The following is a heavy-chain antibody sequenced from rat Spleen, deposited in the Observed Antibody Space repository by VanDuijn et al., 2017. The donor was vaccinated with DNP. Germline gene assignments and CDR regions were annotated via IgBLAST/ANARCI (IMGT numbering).Heavy chain of an antibody. CDR1: GFTFSDYD. J-gene: IGHJ2*01. Sequence: EVQLVESGGGLVQPGRSLKLSCAASGFTFSDYDMAWVRQAPKRGLEWVATITYDGGNTYYRDSVRGRFTISRNNAKSTLYLQMNSLRSEDMATYYCARRYYGSYFDYWGQGVMVTVSS. CDR3: ARRYYGSYFDY. V-gene: IGHV5-7*01. CDR2: ITYDGGNT. D-gene: IGHD1-6*01.